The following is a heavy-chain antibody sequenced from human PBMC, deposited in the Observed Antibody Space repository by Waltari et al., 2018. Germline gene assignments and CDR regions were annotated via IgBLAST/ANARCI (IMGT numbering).Heavy chain of an antibody. D-gene: IGHD6-13*01. CDR2: ISPILGIA. J-gene: IGHJ4*02. Sequence: QVQLVQSGAEVKKPGSSVKVSCKASGGTFSSYAISWVRQAPGQGLEWMGGISPILGIANDAQKFQGRVTITADESTSTAYMELSSLRSEDTAVYYCARGPNYSTLNYFDYWGQGTLVTVSS. CDR3: ARGPNYSTLNYFDY. V-gene: IGHV1-69*04. CDR1: GGTFSSYA.